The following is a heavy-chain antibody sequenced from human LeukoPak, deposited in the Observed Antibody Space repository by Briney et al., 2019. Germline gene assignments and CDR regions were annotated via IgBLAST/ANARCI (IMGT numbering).Heavy chain of an antibody. V-gene: IGHV3-7*01. CDR1: GFTFSSHW. J-gene: IGHJ4*02. Sequence: HPGGSLRLSCAASGFTFSSHWMTWIRQAPWKGLEWVASIKKDVGEKFYVDSVKGRFTISRDNAKNSLYLHMNSLRVEDTAVYYCARGPPYGSRSDYFDYWGQGTLVAVSS. CDR2: IKKDVGEK. D-gene: IGHD3-10*01. CDR3: ARGPPYGSRSDYFDY.